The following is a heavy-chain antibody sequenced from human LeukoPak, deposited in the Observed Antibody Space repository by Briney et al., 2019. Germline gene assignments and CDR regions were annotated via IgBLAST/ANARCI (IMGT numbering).Heavy chain of an antibody. CDR3: ARTRDFWSGYDYYYMDV. V-gene: IGHV4-4*07. Sequence: AETLCLTCTVSGGSISSYYWSWIRQPAGKGLEWIGRIYTSGSTNYHPSLESRVTISVDTSKNQFSLKLSSVTAADTAVYYCARTRDFWSGYDYYYMDVWGKGTTVTVSS. CDR1: GGSISSYY. D-gene: IGHD3-3*01. CDR2: IYTSGST. J-gene: IGHJ6*03.